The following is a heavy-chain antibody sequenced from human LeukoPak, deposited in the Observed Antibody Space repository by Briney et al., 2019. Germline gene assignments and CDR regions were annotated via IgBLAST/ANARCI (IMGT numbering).Heavy chain of an antibody. D-gene: IGHD1-26*01. CDR1: GFTFSSYS. V-gene: IGHV3-21*01. CDR2: ISSSSSYI. J-gene: IGHJ4*02. Sequence: PGGSLRLPCAASGFTFSSYSMNWVRQAPGKGLEWVSSISSSSSYIYYADSVKGRFTISRDNAKNSLYLQMNSLRAEDTAVYYCARDLWELLSPGSGFDYWGQGTLVTVSS. CDR3: ARDLWELLSPGSGFDY.